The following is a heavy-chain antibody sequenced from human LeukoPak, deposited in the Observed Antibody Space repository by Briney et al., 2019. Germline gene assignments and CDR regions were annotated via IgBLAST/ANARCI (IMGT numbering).Heavy chain of an antibody. CDR1: GYSFTSYW. CDR2: IYPGDSDT. J-gene: IGHJ4*02. Sequence: GESLKISCKGSGYSFTSYWIGWVRQMPGKGLEWMGIIYPGDSDTRYSPSFQGQVTISADKSISTAYLQWSSLKASDTAMYYCARSRVGDFWSGYSYYFDYWGQGTLVTVSS. CDR3: ARSRVGDFWSGYSYYFDY. D-gene: IGHD3-3*01. V-gene: IGHV5-51*01.